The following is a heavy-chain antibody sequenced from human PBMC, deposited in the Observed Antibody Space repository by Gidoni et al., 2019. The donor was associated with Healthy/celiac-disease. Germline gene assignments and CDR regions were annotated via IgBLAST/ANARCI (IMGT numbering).Heavy chain of an antibody. Sequence: EVQLLASGGGLVQPGGSLRLSCAASGFPFSSYAMGWVRQAPGKGLEWVSAIRGSGGSTYDADSVKGRFTISRDNSKNTLYLQMNSLRAEDTAVYYCAKDKGSTYGDYDGDAFDIWGQGTMVTVSS. V-gene: IGHV3-23*01. CDR2: IRGSGGST. J-gene: IGHJ3*02. CDR3: AKDKGSTYGDYDGDAFDI. D-gene: IGHD4-17*01. CDR1: GFPFSSYA.